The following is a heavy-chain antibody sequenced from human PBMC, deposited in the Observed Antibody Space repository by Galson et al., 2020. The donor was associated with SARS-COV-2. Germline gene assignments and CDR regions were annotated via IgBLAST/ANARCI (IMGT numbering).Heavy chain of an antibody. J-gene: IGHJ4*02. CDR1: GYSFTTYW. D-gene: IGHD6-6*01. CDR3: ARMWQLVGNYFEY. CDR2: IYPGDSDT. Sequence: GESLKISCKGSGYSFTTYWIGWVRQMPGKGLEWMGIIYPGDSDTIYSPSFQGQVTISADKSISTAYLQWSSLKASDTAIYYCARMWQLVGNYFEYWGQGTVVTVSS. V-gene: IGHV5-51*01.